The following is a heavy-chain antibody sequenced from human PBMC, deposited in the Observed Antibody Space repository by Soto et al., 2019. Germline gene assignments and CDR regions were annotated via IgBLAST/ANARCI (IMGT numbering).Heavy chain of an antibody. CDR3: AMVDVYVTPSPQDV. V-gene: IGHV1-2*04. CDR1: GYTFTCYY. CDR2: INPNSGGT. D-gene: IGHD3-16*01. Sequence: ASVKASSKASGYTFTCYYMHWVRHAPGQGLEWMGWINPNSGGTNYAQKFQGWVTMTRDTSISTAYMELSRLRSDDTAIYYCAMVDVYVTPSPQDVWGQGTTVTVSS. J-gene: IGHJ6*01.